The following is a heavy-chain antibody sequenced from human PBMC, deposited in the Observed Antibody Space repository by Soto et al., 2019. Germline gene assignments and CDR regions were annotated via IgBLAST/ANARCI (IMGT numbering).Heavy chain of an antibody. J-gene: IGHJ5*02. CDR1: GGSITSGGYY. V-gene: IGHV4-31*03. CDR3: ARDGPGYSGSDP. CDR2: IYYSGST. D-gene: IGHD5-12*01. Sequence: QVQLQESGPRLVKPSQTLSLTCTVSGGSITSGGYYWSWIRQHPGKGLEWIGYIYYSGSTYYNPSLKSRVTISVDTSKNQFSLKLSSVTAADTAVYYCARDGPGYSGSDPWGQGTLVTVSS.